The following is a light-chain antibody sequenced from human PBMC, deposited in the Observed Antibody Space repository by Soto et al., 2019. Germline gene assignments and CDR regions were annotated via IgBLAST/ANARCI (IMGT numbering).Light chain of an antibody. CDR3: CSYAGTSTTYV. J-gene: IGLJ1*01. Sequence: QSVLAQPASLSGSPGQSITISCTGTSSDIGSYKYVSWYQQYPGKAPKLMIYEGSKRPSGVSNRFSGSKSGNTASLTITGLQAEDEADYYCCSYAGTSTTYVFGFGTKVTV. V-gene: IGLV2-23*01. CDR1: SSDIGSYKY. CDR2: EGS.